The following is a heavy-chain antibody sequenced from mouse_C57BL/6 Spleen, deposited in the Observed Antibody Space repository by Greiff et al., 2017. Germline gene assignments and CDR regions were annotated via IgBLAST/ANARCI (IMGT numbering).Heavy chain of an antibody. V-gene: IGHV2-5*01. CDR2: IWRGGST. CDR3: AKNSYGSFWYFDV. D-gene: IGHD1-1*01. J-gene: IGHJ1*03. Sequence: VQLQESGPGLVQPSQSLSITCTVSGFSLTSYGVHWVRQSPGKGLEWLGVIWRGGSTDYNAAFMSRLSITKDNSKSQVFFKMNSLQADDTAIYYCAKNSYGSFWYFDVWGTGTTVTVSS. CDR1: GFSLTSYG.